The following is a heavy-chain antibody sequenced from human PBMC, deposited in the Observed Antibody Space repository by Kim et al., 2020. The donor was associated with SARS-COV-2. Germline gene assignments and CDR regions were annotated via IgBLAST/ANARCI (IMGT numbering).Heavy chain of an antibody. Sequence: DYARSVKGGISINADTSKSQFSLQLNSVTPEDTAVYYCARDGSPSIGYFDLWGRGTLVTVSS. J-gene: IGHJ2*01. V-gene: IGHV6-1*01. CDR3: ARDGSPSIGYFDL. D-gene: IGHD2-15*01.